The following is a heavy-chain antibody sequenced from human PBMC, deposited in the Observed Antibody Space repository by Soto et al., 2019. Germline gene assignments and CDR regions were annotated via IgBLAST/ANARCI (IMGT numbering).Heavy chain of an antibody. CDR3: AREVWNYYDSSGYSPLDY. V-gene: IGHV3-33*01. D-gene: IGHD3-22*01. CDR1: GFTFSSYG. CDR2: IWYDGSNK. J-gene: IGHJ4*02. Sequence: GGSLRLSCAASGFTFSSYGMHWVRQAPGKGLEWVAVIWYDGSNKYYADSVKGRFTISRDNSKNTLYLQMNSLRAEDTAVYYCAREVWNYYDSSGYSPLDYWGQGTLVTVSS.